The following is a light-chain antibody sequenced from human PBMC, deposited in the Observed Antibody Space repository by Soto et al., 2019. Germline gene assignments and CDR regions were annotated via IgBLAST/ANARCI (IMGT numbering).Light chain of an antibody. J-gene: IGLJ3*02. V-gene: IGLV6-57*02. CDR3: QSYDSSNRWV. Sequence: NFMLTQPHSVSESPGKTVTISCTGSSGSIASNYVQWYQQRPGSAPTTVIYEDNQRPSGVPDRFSGSIDSSSNSASLTISGLKTQDEADYYCQSYDSSNRWVFGGGTKVPVL. CDR2: EDN. CDR1: SGSIASNY.